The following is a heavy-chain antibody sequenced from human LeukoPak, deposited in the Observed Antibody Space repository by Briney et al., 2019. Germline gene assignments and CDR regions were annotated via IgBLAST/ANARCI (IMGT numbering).Heavy chain of an antibody. CDR1: AFTFSRYS. V-gene: IGHV3-48*01. J-gene: IGHJ5*01. Sequence: GGSLRLSCAASAFTFSRYSMNWVCLAPGEGLEWVSDISSSSSTIYYADSVKGRFTISRDNAKNSLYLQMNSLRAEDTAVYYCARAGFTFSDYFGSFFDCWGQGTLVTVSS. D-gene: IGHD3-10*01. CDR3: ARAGFTFSDYFGSFFDC. CDR2: ISSSSSTI.